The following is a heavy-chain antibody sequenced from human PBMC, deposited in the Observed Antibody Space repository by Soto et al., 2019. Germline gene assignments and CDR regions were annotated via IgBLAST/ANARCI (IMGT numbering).Heavy chain of an antibody. CDR2: IYPSGST. CDR3: ASGGTGNFDP. Sequence: QVQLQESGPGLVKPSGTLSLTCAVSGGSISSTNWWTWVRQPPGKGLEWIGEIYPSGSTIYNPSLKSRVTISVDKAKNQFSLNLNSVTAADTAVYFCASGGTGNFDPWGQGTLVTVSS. J-gene: IGHJ5*02. V-gene: IGHV4-4*02. D-gene: IGHD3-10*01. CDR1: GGSISSTNW.